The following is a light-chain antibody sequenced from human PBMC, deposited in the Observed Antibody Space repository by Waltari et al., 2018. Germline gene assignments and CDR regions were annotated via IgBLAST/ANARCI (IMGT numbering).Light chain of an antibody. CDR3: CSYAGSGSWV. CDR2: EVS. CDR1: SSDIGSYDL. J-gene: IGLJ3*02. V-gene: IGLV2-23*02. Sequence: QSALTQPVSVSGSPGQSITISCSGTSSDIGSYDLVSWYQQHPGKAPKFMISEVSERPSGVSNHFSGSKSGNTASLTISGLQAEDEADYYCCSYAGSGSWVFGGGTKLTVL.